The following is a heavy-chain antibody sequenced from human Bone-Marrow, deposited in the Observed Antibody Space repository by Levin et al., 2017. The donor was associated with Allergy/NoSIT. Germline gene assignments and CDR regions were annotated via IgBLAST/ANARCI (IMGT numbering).Heavy chain of an antibody. CDR3: ASSLHFDS. Sequence: GESLKISCKASGFTVSSTYMSWVRQAPGKGLEWVSIIYSDGTTKYAAAVRGRFTIFRDDSKNTVFLQMSNRRAEDTAVYCCASSLHFDSWGQGTLVTVSS. CDR2: IYSDGTT. J-gene: IGHJ4*02. D-gene: IGHD3-16*02. V-gene: IGHV3-53*01. CDR1: GFTVSSTY.